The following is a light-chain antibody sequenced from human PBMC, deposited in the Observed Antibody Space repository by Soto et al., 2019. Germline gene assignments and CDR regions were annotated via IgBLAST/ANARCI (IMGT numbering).Light chain of an antibody. V-gene: IGKV3-15*01. J-gene: IGKJ5*01. CDR2: GAS. Sequence: EIVMTQSPATLSVPRGERATLSSRASQSVSSNLAWYQQKPGQAPRLLIYGASTRATGIPARFSGSGSGTEFTLTISSLQSEDFAVYYCQQYNNWPPLFGQGTRLEIK. CDR1: QSVSSN. CDR3: QQYNNWPPL.